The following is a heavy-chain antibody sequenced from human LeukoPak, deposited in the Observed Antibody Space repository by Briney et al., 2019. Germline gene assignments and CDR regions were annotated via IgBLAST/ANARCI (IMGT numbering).Heavy chain of an antibody. Sequence: KASETLSLTCAVYGGSFSGYYWSWIRQPPGKGLEWIGEINHSGSTNYNPSLKSRVTISVDTSKNQFSLKLSSVTAADTAVYYCARGVRYCSSTSCYLRIRYYYMDVWGKGTTVTVSS. CDR3: ARGVRYCSSTSCYLRIRYYYMDV. J-gene: IGHJ6*03. V-gene: IGHV4-34*01. D-gene: IGHD2-2*01. CDR1: GGSFSGYY. CDR2: INHSGST.